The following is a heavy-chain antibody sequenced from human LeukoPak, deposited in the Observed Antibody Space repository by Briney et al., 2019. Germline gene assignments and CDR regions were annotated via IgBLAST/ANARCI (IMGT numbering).Heavy chain of an antibody. D-gene: IGHD3-9*01. J-gene: IGHJ6*02. CDR1: GYTFPNYG. CDR3: ARDDYDILTGPHYYYYGMDV. V-gene: IGHV1-18*01. CDR2: ISVYKGNT. Sequence: ASVKVSCKASGYTFPNYGISWVRQARGQGLEWVGWISVYKGNTNYAQNLQGRVTMTTETSTSTAYMELRSLRPDDTAVYYCARDDYDILTGPHYYYYGMDVWGQGTTVIVSS.